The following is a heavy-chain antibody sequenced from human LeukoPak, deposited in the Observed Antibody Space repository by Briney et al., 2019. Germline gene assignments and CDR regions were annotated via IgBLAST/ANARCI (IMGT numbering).Heavy chain of an antibody. J-gene: IGHJ6*03. CDR1: GFTFSSYS. D-gene: IGHD1-26*01. Sequence: GGSLRLSCAASGFTFSSYSMNWVRQAPGKGLEWVSYISSSSSTIYYADSVKGRLTISRDNAKNSLYLQMNSLRAEDTAVYYCASDKGSYRRGYYYYYMDVWGKGTTVTVSS. CDR3: ASDKGSYRRGYYYYYMDV. V-gene: IGHV3-48*01. CDR2: ISSSSSTI.